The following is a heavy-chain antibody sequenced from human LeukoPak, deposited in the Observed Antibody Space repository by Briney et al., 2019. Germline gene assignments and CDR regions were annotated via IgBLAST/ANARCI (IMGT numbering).Heavy chain of an antibody. CDR1: GYTFTSYD. V-gene: IGHV1-8*01. Sequence: ASVKVSCKASGYTFTSYDINWVRQATGQGLEWMGWMNPNSGNTGYAQKFQGRVTITRNTSISTAYMELSSLRSEDTAVYYCARAGDNWNYGGDWFDPWGQGTLVTVSS. CDR2: MNPNSGNT. CDR3: ARAGDNWNYGGDWFDP. J-gene: IGHJ5*02. D-gene: IGHD1-7*01.